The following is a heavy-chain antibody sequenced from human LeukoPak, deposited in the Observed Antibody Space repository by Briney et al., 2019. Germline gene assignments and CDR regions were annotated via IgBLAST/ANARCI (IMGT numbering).Heavy chain of an antibody. Sequence: GGSLRLSCAASEFAFSSSALNWVRQAPGKGLEWVAVISYDGSIQYYADPVKGRFTMSRDNSKNTLYLQMNSLRPEDTAVYYCASDNPRRKQGAFDSWGPGTLVTVSS. D-gene: IGHD1-14*01. CDR1: EFAFSSSA. CDR3: ASDNPRRKQGAFDS. J-gene: IGHJ5*01. CDR2: ISYDGSIQ. V-gene: IGHV3-30*04.